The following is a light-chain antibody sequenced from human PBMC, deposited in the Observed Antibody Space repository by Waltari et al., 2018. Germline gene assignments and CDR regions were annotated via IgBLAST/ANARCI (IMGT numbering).Light chain of an antibody. CDR2: DAS. CDR1: QDIRDY. CDR3: EQYESLPLT. Sequence: DIQMTQSPSSLPTFVGDRVTITCQASQDIRDYLNWYQQKPGKAPELLIYDASTRVTGVPSRFRGSGSGTDFPFTISSLQPEDIATYFCEQYESLPLTFGQGTRLEIK. V-gene: IGKV1-33*01. J-gene: IGKJ5*01.